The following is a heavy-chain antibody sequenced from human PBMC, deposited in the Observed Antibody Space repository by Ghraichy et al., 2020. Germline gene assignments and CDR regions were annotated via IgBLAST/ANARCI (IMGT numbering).Heavy chain of an antibody. CDR2: IKSKTDGGTT. CDR3: TTGMVRGVIITIGLDAFDI. D-gene: IGHD3-10*01. CDR1: GFTFSNAW. V-gene: IGHV3-15*01. J-gene: IGHJ3*02. Sequence: GGSLRLSCAASGFTFSNAWMSWVRQAPGKGLVWVGRIKSKTDGGTTDYAAPVKGRFTISRDDSKNTLYLQMNSLKTEDTTVYYCTTGMVRGVIITIGLDAFDIWGQGTMVTVSS.